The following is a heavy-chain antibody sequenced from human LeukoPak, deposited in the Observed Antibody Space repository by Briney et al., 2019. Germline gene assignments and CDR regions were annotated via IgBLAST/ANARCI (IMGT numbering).Heavy chain of an antibody. D-gene: IGHD3-10*01. CDR3: ASGEGGEFFDY. CDR1: GGSISSYY. J-gene: IGHJ4*02. Sequence: SVTLSLTCTVSGGSISSYYWSWIRQPPGKGLEWIGYIYYSGSTNYNPSLKSRVTISVDPSKNQFSLKLSSVTAADTAVYYCASGEGGEFFDYWGQGTLVTVSS. CDR2: IYYSGST. V-gene: IGHV4-59*01.